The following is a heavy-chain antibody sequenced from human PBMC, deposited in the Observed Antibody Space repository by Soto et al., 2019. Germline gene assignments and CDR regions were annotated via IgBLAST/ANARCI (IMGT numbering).Heavy chain of an antibody. Sequence: GGSLRLSCAASGFTFDDYAMHWVRQAPGKGLEWVSGISWNSGSIGYADSVKGRFTISRDNAKNSLYLQMNSLRAEDTALYYCAREGGLIFDPHYYMDVWGKGTTVTVSS. CDR3: AREGGLIFDPHYYMDV. D-gene: IGHD3-3*01. J-gene: IGHJ6*03. V-gene: IGHV3-9*01. CDR1: GFTFDDYA. CDR2: ISWNSGSI.